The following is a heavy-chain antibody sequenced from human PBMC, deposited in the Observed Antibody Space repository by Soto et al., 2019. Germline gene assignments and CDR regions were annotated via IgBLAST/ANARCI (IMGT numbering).Heavy chain of an antibody. V-gene: IGHV3-7*01. J-gene: IGHJ3*02. CDR1: GFTFSSYW. Sequence: GGSLRLSCAASGFTFSSYWMSWVRQAPGKGLEWVANIKQDGSEKYYVDSVKGRFTISRDNAKNSLYLQMNSLRAEDTAVYYCARDRGWNDVGDAFDIWGQGTMVTVSS. CDR3: ARDRGWNDVGDAFDI. CDR2: IKQDGSEK. D-gene: IGHD1-1*01.